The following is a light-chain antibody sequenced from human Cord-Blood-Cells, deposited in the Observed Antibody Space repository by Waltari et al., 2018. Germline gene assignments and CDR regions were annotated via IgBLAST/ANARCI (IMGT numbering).Light chain of an antibody. J-gene: IGLJ1*01. V-gene: IGLV2-14*01. CDR2: DVS. CDR1: SSDVGCYNY. CDR3: SSYTSSRV. Sequence: QSALTQPASVSGSPGQSITISCTGTSSDVGCYNYVSCYQQHPGKAPKLMIYDVSNRPSGVSNRFAGAKSGNTASLTISGLQAEDEADYYCSSYTSSRVFGTGTKVTVL.